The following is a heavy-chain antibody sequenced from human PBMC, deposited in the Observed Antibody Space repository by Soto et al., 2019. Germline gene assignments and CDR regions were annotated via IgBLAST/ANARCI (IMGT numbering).Heavy chain of an antibody. J-gene: IGHJ4*02. D-gene: IGHD7-27*01. CDR3: AYRPSLDWGHFDS. CDR2: IYWDDDK. Sequence: QITLKESGPTLVKPTQTLTLTCTFSGFSLSTTGVVVGWIRQPPGKALECLALIYWDDDKRYSPSLTNRLTITKDTSKNQVVLTMTNMHPMDTGTYFCAYRPSLDWGHFDSWGQGTLVTVSS. V-gene: IGHV2-5*02. CDR1: GFSLSTTGVV.